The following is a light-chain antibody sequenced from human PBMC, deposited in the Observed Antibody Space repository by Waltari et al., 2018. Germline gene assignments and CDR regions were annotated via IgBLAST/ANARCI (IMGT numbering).Light chain of an antibody. J-gene: IGLJ2*01. CDR2: DVN. Sequence: QSALTQPRSVSGSPGQSVTISCTGTSSDVGSYNYVCWYQQHPGKAPRLMIYDVNKRPSGVPDRFSGSKSGNTASLTISGLQAEDEADYYCCAYAGSAIFGGGTELTV. CDR1: SSDVGSYNY. V-gene: IGLV2-11*01. CDR3: CAYAGSAI.